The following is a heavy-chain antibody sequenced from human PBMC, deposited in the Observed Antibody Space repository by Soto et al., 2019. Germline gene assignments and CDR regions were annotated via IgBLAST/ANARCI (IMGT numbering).Heavy chain of an antibody. CDR3: AKGVDYGSGSATFDY. CDR1: GFTFSYYG. J-gene: IGHJ4*02. V-gene: IGHV3-30*18. CDR2: ISYDESNE. D-gene: IGHD3-10*01. Sequence: VQLVESGGGVVQPGRSLRLSCAASGFTFSYYGMHWVRQAPGKGLEWVAAISYDESNEYYADSVKGRFTIARDDSKSTLYLQMNRLRAEDTAVYYCAKGVDYGSGSATFDYWCRGALVTVSS.